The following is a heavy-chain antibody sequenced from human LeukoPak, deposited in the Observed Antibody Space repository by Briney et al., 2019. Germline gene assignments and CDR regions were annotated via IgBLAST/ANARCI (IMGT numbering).Heavy chain of an antibody. CDR2: INPTGGT. J-gene: IGHJ4*02. CDR1: GYTFTGHY. CDR3: ARDLGSSSSH. D-gene: IGHD6-6*01. V-gene: IGHV1-2*02. Sequence: ASVKVSCKASGYTFTGHYMNWVRLAPEQGLEWMGWINPTGGTTYAQKFQDRVTMTRDTSINTAYMELSGLRSDDTAVYYCARDLGSSSSHWGQGTLVTVSS.